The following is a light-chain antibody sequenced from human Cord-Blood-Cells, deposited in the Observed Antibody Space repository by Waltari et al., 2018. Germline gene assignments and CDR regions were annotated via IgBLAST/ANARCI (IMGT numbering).Light chain of an antibody. CDR3: CSYAGSSTLV. V-gene: IGLV2-23*01. CDR1: SSDVGRYNL. J-gene: IGLJ3*02. Sequence: QSALTQPAPVSGSPGQSITISCTGTSSDVGRYNLVSWYQPHPGKAPKLMIYEGSKRPSGVSNRFSGSKSGTTASLTISGLQAEDEADYYCCSYAGSSTLVFGGGTKLTVL. CDR2: EGS.